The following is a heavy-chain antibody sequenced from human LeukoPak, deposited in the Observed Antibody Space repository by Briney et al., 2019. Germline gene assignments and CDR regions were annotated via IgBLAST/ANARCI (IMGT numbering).Heavy chain of an antibody. V-gene: IGHV1-2*02. Sequence: ASVKVSCKASGYTFTGYYMHWVRQAPGQGLEWMGWINPNSGGTNYAQKFQGRVTMTRDTSISTAYMELSRLRSDDTAVYYCAREDYYDSSARWFDPWGQGTLVTVSS. CDR2: INPNSGGT. CDR1: GYTFTGYY. CDR3: AREDYYDSSARWFDP. D-gene: IGHD3-22*01. J-gene: IGHJ5*02.